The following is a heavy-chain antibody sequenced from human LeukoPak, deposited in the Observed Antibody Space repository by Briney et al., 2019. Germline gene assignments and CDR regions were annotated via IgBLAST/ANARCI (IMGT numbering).Heavy chain of an antibody. CDR1: GYSFNTYW. D-gene: IGHD5-18*01. J-gene: IGHJ4*02. V-gene: IGHV5-51*01. CDR2: VYPGDSDT. Sequence: GESLKISCKGSGYSFNTYWIAWVRQMPGKGLEVMGIVYPGDSDTRYSPSFQGQVTISVDKSISTAYLQWSSLRASDSAIYYCARGGTYSFGSSDYWGQGTLVTVSS. CDR3: ARGGTYSFGSSDY.